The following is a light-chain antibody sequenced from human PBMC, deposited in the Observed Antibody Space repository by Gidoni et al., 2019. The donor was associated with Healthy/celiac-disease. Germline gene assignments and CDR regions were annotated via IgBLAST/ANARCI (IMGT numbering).Light chain of an antibody. CDR2: GAS. J-gene: IGKJ2*01. CDR3: QQYGSSPGYT. Sequence: ELVLTQSPGTLSFSPGERATLSSRASQSGSSSYLAWYQQKPGQAPRLLNYGASSRATGIPDRFSGSGYGTDFTLNSSRLEPEDFAVYYCQQYGSSPGYTFGQGTKLEIK. V-gene: IGKV3-20*01. CDR1: QSGSSSY.